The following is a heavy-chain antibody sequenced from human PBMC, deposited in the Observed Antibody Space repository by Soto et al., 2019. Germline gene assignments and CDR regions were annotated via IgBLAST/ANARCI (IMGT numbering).Heavy chain of an antibody. CDR2: ISYDGSNK. CDR3: ARPVGYYDTTGPTQY. Sequence: PGGSLGLSCAASGFTFSNYAMHWVRQAPGKGLEWVAVISYDGSNKYYADSVKGRFTISRDNSKNTLYLQLNSLRPDDTAVCYCARPVGYYDTTGPTQYWGQGTLVTVSS. V-gene: IGHV3-30-3*01. CDR1: GFTFSNYA. J-gene: IGHJ4*02. D-gene: IGHD3-22*01.